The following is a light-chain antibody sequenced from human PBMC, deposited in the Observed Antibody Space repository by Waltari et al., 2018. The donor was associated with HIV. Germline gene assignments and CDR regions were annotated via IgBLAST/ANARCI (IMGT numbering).Light chain of an antibody. V-gene: IGLV2-14*01. CDR1: SSDVGGYKY. J-gene: IGLJ1*01. Sequence: QSALTQPASVSGSPGQSITISCTGSSSDVGGYKYVSWYPQHPAKAPKLMIYEVSNRPSGVSNRFSGSKSGNTASLTISGLQAEDEADYYCSSYRDSSTLVVFGTGTKVTVL. CDR2: EVS. CDR3: SSYRDSSTLVV.